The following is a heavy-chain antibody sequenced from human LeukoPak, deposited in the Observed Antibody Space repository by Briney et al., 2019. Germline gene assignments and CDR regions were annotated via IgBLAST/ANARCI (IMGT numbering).Heavy chain of an antibody. D-gene: IGHD2-15*01. J-gene: IGHJ5*02. CDR1: GGTFSSYA. V-gene: IGHV1-69*01. CDR2: IIPIFGTA. CDR3: ARDWLVAANNWFDP. Sequence: SVKVSCKASGGTFSSYAISWVRQAPGQGLEWMGGIIPIFGTANYAQKFQGRVTITADESTSTAYMELSSLRSEDTAVYYCARDWLVAANNWFDPWGQGTLVTVSS.